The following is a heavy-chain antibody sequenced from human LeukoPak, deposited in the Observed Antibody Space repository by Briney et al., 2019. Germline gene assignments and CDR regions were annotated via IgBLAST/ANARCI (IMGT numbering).Heavy chain of an antibody. CDR1: GYTFTSYD. CDR2: MNPNSGNT. CDR3: ARSPYYDFWSGRRSDYYYYMDV. Sequence: GASVKVSCKASGYTFTSYDINWVRQATGQGLEWMGWMNPNSGNTGYAQKFQGRVTITRNTSISTAYMELSSLRSEDTAVYYCARSPYYDFWSGRRSDYYYYMDVWGKGTTVTVSS. D-gene: IGHD3-3*01. V-gene: IGHV1-8*03. J-gene: IGHJ6*03.